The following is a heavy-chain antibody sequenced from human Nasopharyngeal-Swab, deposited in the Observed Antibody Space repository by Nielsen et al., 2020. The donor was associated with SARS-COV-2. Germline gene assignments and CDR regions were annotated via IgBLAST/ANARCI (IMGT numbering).Heavy chain of an antibody. J-gene: IGHJ5*02. D-gene: IGHD3-10*01. V-gene: IGHV1-8*01. CDR1: GGTFNNYT. CDR2: MNPNSGNT. Sequence: ASVKVSCKASGGTFNNYTINWVRQAPGQGLEWMGWMNPNSGNTGYAQKFQGRVTMTRNTSISTAYMELSSLRSEDTAVYYCAREGNNWFDPWGQGTLVTVSS. CDR3: AREGNNWFDP.